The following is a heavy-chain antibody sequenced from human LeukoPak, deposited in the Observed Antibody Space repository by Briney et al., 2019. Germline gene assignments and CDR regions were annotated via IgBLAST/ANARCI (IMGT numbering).Heavy chain of an antibody. V-gene: IGHV3-30*02. J-gene: IGHJ4*02. CDR2: IRYDGSNK. Sequence: GGSLRLSCAASGFTFSSYGMHWVRQAPGKGLEWVAFIRYDGSNKYYAVSVKGRFTISRDNSKNTLYLQMNSLRAEDTAVYYCAKRGGSGSYLTHTDYWGQGTLVTVSS. D-gene: IGHD3-10*01. CDR3: AKRGGSGSYLTHTDY. CDR1: GFTFSSYG.